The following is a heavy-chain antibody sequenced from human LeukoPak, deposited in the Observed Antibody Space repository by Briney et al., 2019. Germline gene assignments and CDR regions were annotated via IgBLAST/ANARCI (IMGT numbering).Heavy chain of an antibody. D-gene: IGHD5-24*01. CDR3: ARARYTFEDGYNFPPIDY. J-gene: IGHJ4*02. CDR2: IIPIFGTA. CDR1: GGTFSSYA. Sequence: SVKVSCKASGGTFSSYAISWVRQAPGQGLEWMGGIIPIFGTASYAQKFQGRVTITADESTSTAYMELSSLRSEDTAVYYCARARYTFEDGYNFPPIDYWGQGTLVTVSS. V-gene: IGHV1-69*13.